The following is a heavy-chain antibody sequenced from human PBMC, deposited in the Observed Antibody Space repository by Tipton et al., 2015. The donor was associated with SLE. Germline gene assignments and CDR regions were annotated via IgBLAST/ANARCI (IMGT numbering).Heavy chain of an antibody. D-gene: IGHD3-22*01. CDR2: IDYSGNT. V-gene: IGHV4-39*07. CDR3: ARGATYDSSGYDPFDI. CDR1: GGSISIKNYY. J-gene: IGHJ3*02. Sequence: TLSLTCTVSGGSISIKNYYWVWIRQPPGKGLEWMGQIDYSGNTYYNPSLMSRITISVDTSKNRFSLNLTSAPAADTVVYFGARGATYDSSGYDPFDIWGQGTMVIVSS.